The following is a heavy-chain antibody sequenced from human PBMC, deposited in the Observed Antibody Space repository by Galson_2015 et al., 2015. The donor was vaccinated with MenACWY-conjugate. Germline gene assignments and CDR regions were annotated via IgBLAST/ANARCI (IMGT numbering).Heavy chain of an antibody. CDR3: ARGQRELHFENYYDYLMDV. D-gene: IGHD1-26*01. CDR2: IVPIFGST. J-gene: IGHJ6*02. Sequence: SVKVSCKVSGGTFSTYALSWVRQAPGQGLEWMGGIVPIFGSTNYAQKFQGSVKITADKSTNTAYMELSSLTSDDTAVYYCARGQRELHFENYYDYLMDVWGQGTTVTVS. V-gene: IGHV1-69*06. CDR1: GGTFSTYA.